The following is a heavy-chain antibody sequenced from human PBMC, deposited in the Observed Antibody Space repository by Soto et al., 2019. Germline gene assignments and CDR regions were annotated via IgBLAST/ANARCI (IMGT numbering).Heavy chain of an antibody. J-gene: IGHJ6*02. CDR2: ISYDGTNK. V-gene: IGHV3-30-3*01. CDR3: AKGILSATIGPYAMDV. CDR1: GFSFSISP. Sequence: QVQLVESGGGVVQPGRSLRLSCAASGFSFSISPMHWVRQAPGKGPEWVALISYDGTNKFYADSVKGRFTISRDNSKSTLYLQVDSLRPEDAAVYYCAKGILSATIGPYAMDVWGQGTTVTVSS. D-gene: IGHD3-16*01.